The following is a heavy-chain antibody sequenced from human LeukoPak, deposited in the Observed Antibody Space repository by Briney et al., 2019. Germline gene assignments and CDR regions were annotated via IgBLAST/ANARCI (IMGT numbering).Heavy chain of an antibody. J-gene: IGHJ4*02. V-gene: IGHV3-23*01. CDR3: AKARFAETLCGDGCYSNYFDY. CDR2: ISGSGGST. Sequence: GGSLRLSCAASGFTFSSYATSWVRQAPGKGLEWVSTISGSGGSTYYADSVKGRFTISRDISKNTLYLQMNTLRAEDTAVYYCAKARFAETLCGDGCYSNYFDYWGQGTLVTVSS. CDR1: GFTFSSYA. D-gene: IGHD2-21*01.